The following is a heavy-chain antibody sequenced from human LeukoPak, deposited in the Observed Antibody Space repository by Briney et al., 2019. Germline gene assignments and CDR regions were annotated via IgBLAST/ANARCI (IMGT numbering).Heavy chain of an antibody. Sequence: GASVKVSCKASGGTFSSYAISWVRRAPGQGLEWMGGIIPIFGTANYAQKFQGRVTITTDESTSTAYMELSSLRSEDTAVYYCAREGYYYDSSGQYFQHWGQGTLVTVSS. J-gene: IGHJ1*01. CDR1: GGTFSSYA. CDR2: IIPIFGTA. V-gene: IGHV1-69*05. CDR3: AREGYYYDSSGQYFQH. D-gene: IGHD3-22*01.